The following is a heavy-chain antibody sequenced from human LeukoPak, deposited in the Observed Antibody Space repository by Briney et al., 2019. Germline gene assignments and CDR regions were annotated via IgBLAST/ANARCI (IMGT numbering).Heavy chain of an antibody. Sequence: GGSLRLSCAASGFTFSSNAMSWVRQAPGKRLEWVSGISGSGDNTYYADSVKGRFTISRDTSKNTLYLQMNSLRAEDTAIYYCAKLVNTAVVIFYCGGDCFPDYLGQGTLVTVSS. CDR2: ISGSGDNT. J-gene: IGHJ4*02. V-gene: IGHV3-23*01. CDR1: GFTFSSNA. CDR3: AKLVNTAVVIFYCGGDCFPDY. D-gene: IGHD2-21*02.